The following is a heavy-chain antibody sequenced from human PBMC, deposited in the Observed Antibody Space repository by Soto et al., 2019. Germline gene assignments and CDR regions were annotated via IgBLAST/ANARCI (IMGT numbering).Heavy chain of an antibody. CDR2: INHSGST. CDR1: GGSFSGYY. V-gene: IGHV4-34*01. D-gene: IGHD6-13*01. CDR3: ARGGGIAAAGHLDFDY. J-gene: IGHJ4*02. Sequence: QVQLQQWGAGLLKPSETLSLTCAVYGGSFSGYYWSWIRQPPGKGLEWIGEINHSGSTNYNPSLKSRVTISVDTSKNQFSLKLSSVTAADTAVYYCARGGGIAAAGHLDFDYWGQGTLVTVSS.